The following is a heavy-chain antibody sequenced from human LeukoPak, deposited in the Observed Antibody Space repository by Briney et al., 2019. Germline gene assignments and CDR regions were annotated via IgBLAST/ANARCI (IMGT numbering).Heavy chain of an antibody. CDR2: NSGSGGST. CDR3: AKAGSYSNYGDFDY. J-gene: IGHJ4*02. V-gene: IGHV3-23*01. D-gene: IGHD4-11*01. Sequence: GGSLRLSCAASGFTFSSYAMSWVRQAPGKGLEWVSANSGSGGSTYYADSVKGRFTISRDNSKNTLYLQMNSLRAEDTAVYYCAKAGSYSNYGDFDYWGQGTLVTVSS. CDR1: GFTFSSYA.